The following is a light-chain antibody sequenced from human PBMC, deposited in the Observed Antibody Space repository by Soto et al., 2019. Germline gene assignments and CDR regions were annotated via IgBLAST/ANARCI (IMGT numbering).Light chain of an antibody. CDR3: QQYNNWPPIT. V-gene: IGKV3D-15*01. Sequence: EIVMTQSPATLSVSPGERATLSCRASQSITSNVAWYQQKPGQAPRLLIYGASNRATGIPDRFSGSGCGTDFTLTISSLQSEDFAVYYCQQYNNWPPITFGQGTRLEIK. CDR2: GAS. CDR1: QSITSN. J-gene: IGKJ5*01.